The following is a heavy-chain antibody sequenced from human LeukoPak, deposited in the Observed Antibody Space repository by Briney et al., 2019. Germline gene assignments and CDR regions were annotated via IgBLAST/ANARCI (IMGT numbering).Heavy chain of an antibody. CDR1: GGSISSYY. D-gene: IGHD3-3*01. Sequence: SETLSLTCTVSGGSISSYYWSWIRQPPGKGLEWIGYIYYSGSTNYNPSLKSRVTISVDTSKNQFSLKLSSVTAADTAVYYCARLTTPSYYDFWSGYYELDYWGQGTLVTVSS. CDR3: ARLTTPSYYDFWSGYYELDY. V-gene: IGHV4-59*08. J-gene: IGHJ4*02. CDR2: IYYSGST.